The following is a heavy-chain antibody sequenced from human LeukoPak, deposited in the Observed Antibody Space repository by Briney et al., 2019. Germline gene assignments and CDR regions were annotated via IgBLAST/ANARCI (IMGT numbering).Heavy chain of an antibody. CDR1: GFTLSSYW. J-gene: IGHJ6*03. CDR2: IRYDGSNK. V-gene: IGHV3-30*02. Sequence: GGSLRLSCAASGFTLSSYWMSWVRQAPGKGLEWVAFIRYDGSNKYYADSVKGRFTISRDNSKNTLYLQMNSLRAEDTAVYYCAKESLGYYGSGSYYIGMDVWGKGTTVTISS. CDR3: AKESLGYYGSGSYYIGMDV. D-gene: IGHD3-10*01.